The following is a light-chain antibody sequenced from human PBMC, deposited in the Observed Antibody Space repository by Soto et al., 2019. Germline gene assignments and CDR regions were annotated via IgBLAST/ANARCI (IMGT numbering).Light chain of an antibody. CDR1: NSNIGSKT. J-gene: IGLJ3*02. Sequence: QSVLTQPPSASGTPGQRVTISCSGSNSNIGSKTVTWYQQLPGTGPKLLVYGDNQRPSGVPDRFSGSKSGTSASLAISGLQSEDEADYYCAAWDDSLNGRVFGGGTKLTVL. V-gene: IGLV1-44*01. CDR2: GDN. CDR3: AAWDDSLNGRV.